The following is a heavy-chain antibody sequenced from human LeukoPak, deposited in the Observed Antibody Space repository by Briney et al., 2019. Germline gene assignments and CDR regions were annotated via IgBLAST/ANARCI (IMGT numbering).Heavy chain of an antibody. CDR3: ARGRIAAAAHRAFDI. J-gene: IGHJ3*02. CDR2: IYTSGST. V-gene: IGHV4-4*07. CDR1: GGSISSYY. D-gene: IGHD6-13*01. Sequence: SETLSLTCTVSGGSISSYYWSWIRQPAGKGLEWIGRIYTSGSTNYNPSLKSRVTISVDTSNNQFSLKLSSVTAADTAVYYCARGRIAAAAHRAFDIWGQGTVVTVSS.